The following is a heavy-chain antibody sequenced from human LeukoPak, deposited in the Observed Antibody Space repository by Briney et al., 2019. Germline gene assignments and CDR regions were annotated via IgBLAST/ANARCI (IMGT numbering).Heavy chain of an antibody. CDR1: GYTFTSYA. V-gene: IGHV1-3*01. CDR2: INAGNGNT. Sequence: ASAKVSCKASGYTFTSYAMHWVRQAPGQRLEWMGWINAGNGNTKYLQKFQGRVTITRDTSASTAYMELSSLRSEDTAVYYCAGQIRGSSWYRPYSNWGQGTLVTVSS. CDR3: AGQIRGSSWYRPYSN. J-gene: IGHJ4*02. D-gene: IGHD6-13*01.